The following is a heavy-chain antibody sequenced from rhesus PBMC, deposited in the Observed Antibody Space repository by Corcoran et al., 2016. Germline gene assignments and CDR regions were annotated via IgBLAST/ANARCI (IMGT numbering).Heavy chain of an antibody. J-gene: IGHJ4*01. CDR2: IHGTGEIT. Sequence: QVQLQESGPGLVKPSETLPLTCAVSGTSINNNSWSWLRPAPGKGPAWIGRIHGTGEITDYNPSLNSRVTSSIDTSKNQFSLKLSSVTAADTAVYYCARGGGYGSWLVVVGRLDYWGQGVLVTVSS. CDR1: GTSINNNS. D-gene: IGHD2-21*01. V-gene: IGHV4S2*01. CDR3: ARGGGYGSWLVVVGRLDY.